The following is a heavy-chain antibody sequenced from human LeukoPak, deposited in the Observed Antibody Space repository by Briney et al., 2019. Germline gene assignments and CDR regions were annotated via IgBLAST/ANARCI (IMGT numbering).Heavy chain of an antibody. J-gene: IGHJ5*02. CDR2: IYYSGST. Sequence: SETLSLTCTVSGGSISGYYWSWIRQPPGKGLEWIGYIYYSGSTNYNPSLKSRVTISLDTPKNQFSLKLLSVTAADTAVYYCARTIEGYNWFDPWGQGTLVTVSS. CDR3: ARTIEGYNWFDP. V-gene: IGHV4-59*01. CDR1: GGSISGYY.